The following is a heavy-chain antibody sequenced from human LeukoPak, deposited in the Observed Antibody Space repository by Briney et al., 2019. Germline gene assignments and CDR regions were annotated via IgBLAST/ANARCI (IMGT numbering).Heavy chain of an antibody. Sequence: SETLSLTCTVSFGSISSTSSYWGWIRQPPGKGLEWVGSIYYSGTTYYNPSLKSRVTISVATSKNHYSLRLSSVTAADTAVYYCKRFYYDSSGYYYPVDYWGQGTLVTVSS. V-gene: IGHV4-39*01. CDR3: KRFYYDSSGYYYPVDY. CDR1: FGSISSTSSY. CDR2: IYYSGTT. J-gene: IGHJ4*02. D-gene: IGHD3-22*01.